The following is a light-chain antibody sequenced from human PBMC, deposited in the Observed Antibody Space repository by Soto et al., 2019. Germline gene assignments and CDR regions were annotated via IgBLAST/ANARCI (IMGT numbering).Light chain of an antibody. CDR3: LQDYNYPLI. J-gene: IGKJ4*01. CDR1: QGIRHY. Sequence: AIQMTQSPSSLSASVGDRVTITCRASQGIRHYLGWYQQKPGKAPKLLIYAASSLQSGVPSRFSGSGSGTDFTLTISSLQPEDFATYYCLQDYNYPLIFGGGTKVEMK. CDR2: AAS. V-gene: IGKV1-6*01.